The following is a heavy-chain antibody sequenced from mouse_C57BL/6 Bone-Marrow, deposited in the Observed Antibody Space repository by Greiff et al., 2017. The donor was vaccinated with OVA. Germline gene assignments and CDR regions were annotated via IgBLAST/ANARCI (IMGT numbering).Heavy chain of an antibody. D-gene: IGHD2-1*01. J-gene: IGHJ1*03. CDR2: ISSGGSYT. CDR3: ARHLLGYFDV. Sequence: EVMLVESGGDLVKPGGSLKLSCAASGFPFSSYGMSWVRQTPDKRLAWVATISSGGSYTYYPDSVKGRFTISRDNAKNTLYLQMSSLKSEDTAMYYCARHLLGYFDVWGTGTTVTVSS. V-gene: IGHV5-6*01. CDR1: GFPFSSYG.